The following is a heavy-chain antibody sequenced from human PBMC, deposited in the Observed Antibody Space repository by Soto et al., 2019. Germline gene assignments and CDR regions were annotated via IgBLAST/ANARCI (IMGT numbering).Heavy chain of an antibody. V-gene: IGHV1-46*01. D-gene: IGHD2-15*01. Sequence: ASVKVSCKASGYTFTSYYIHWVRQAPGQGLEWMGLINPSGGSTTYAQKFQGRVTMTRDTSTSTVYMELSSLKSEDTAVYFCARDRDVVVAVAAFYFDYWGQGTLVTVSS. CDR3: ARDRDVVVAVAAFYFDY. J-gene: IGHJ4*02. CDR1: GYTFTSYY. CDR2: INPSGGST.